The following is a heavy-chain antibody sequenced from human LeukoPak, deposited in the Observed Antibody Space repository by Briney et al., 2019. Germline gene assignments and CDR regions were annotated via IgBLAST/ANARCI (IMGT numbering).Heavy chain of an antibody. CDR2: IYYSGSP. J-gene: IGHJ4*02. Sequence: SETLSLTCTVSGGSIGSGDYYWSWIRQPPGKGLEWIGYIYYSGSPYSNPSLKSRLTISVDTSKNQFSLKLSSVTAADTAVYYCARVLVDCSGGSCYYFDYWGQGTLVTVSS. D-gene: IGHD2-15*01. V-gene: IGHV4-30-4*01. CDR3: ARVLVDCSGGSCYYFDY. CDR1: GGSIGSGDYY.